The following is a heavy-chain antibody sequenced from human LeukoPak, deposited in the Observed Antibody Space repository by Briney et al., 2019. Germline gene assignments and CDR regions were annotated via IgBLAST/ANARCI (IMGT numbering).Heavy chain of an antibody. CDR3: ARDARTTGTFDP. Sequence: SVKVSCKASGGTFSSYAISWVRQAPGQGLEWMGGIIPIFGTANYAQKFQGRVTITADKSTSTAYMELSSLRSEDTAVYYCARDARTTGTFDPWGQGTLVTVSS. CDR2: IIPIFGTA. CDR1: GGTFSSYA. J-gene: IGHJ5*02. V-gene: IGHV1-69*06. D-gene: IGHD4-17*01.